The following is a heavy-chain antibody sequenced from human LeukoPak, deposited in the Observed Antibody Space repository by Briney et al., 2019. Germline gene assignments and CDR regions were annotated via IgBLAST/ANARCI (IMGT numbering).Heavy chain of an antibody. V-gene: IGHV3-48*03. CDR3: AREAVGDAFDI. D-gene: IGHD6-19*01. Sequence: GGSLRLSCAAYGFTFSSYEMNWGRQAPGEGLEWVSYIGSSGSTMYYADSVKGRFTISRDNAKNSLFLQMNSLRAEDTAVYYCAREAVGDAFDIWGQGTMVTVSS. CDR2: IGSSGSTM. J-gene: IGHJ3*02. CDR1: GFTFSSYE.